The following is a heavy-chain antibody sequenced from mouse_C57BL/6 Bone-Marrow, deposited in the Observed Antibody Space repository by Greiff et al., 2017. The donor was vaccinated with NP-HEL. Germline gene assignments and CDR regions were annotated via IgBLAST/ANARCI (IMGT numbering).Heavy chain of an antibody. V-gene: IGHV14-1*01. Sequence: VQLQQSGAELVRPGASVKLSCTASGFNIIDYYMHWVKQRPEQGLEWIGRIDPEDGDTEYAPKFQGKATMTADTSSNTAYLQLSSLTSEDTAVYYCTCYGNYAMDYWGQGASVTVSS. CDR2: IDPEDGDT. J-gene: IGHJ4*01. CDR3: TCYGNYAMDY. D-gene: IGHD2-1*01. CDR1: GFNIIDYY.